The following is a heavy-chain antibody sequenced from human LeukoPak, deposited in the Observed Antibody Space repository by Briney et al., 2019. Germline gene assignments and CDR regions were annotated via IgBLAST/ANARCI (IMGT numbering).Heavy chain of an antibody. J-gene: IGHJ6*03. Sequence: PSETLSLTCTVSGGSISSYDWSWIRQPAGKGLEWIGRIYTSGSPNHNPSLKSRVTMSVDTSKKQFSLKLSSVTAADTAVYYCAGGPSYYYMDVWGKGTTVIISS. CDR2: IYTSGSP. CDR3: AGGPSYYYMDV. V-gene: IGHV4-4*07. CDR1: GGSISSYD.